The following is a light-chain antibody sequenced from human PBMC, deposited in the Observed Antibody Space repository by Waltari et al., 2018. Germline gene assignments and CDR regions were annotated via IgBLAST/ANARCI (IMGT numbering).Light chain of an antibody. CDR1: QNVGRS. V-gene: IGKV3-20*01. CDR3: QHYVRLPVT. J-gene: IGKJ1*01. CDR2: GTS. Sequence: EIALTQSPATLSSSPGESATLSCRASQNVGRSLAWYQQKPGQAPRLLIFGTSSRATDIPDRFSGSGSGTDFSLTISRLEPEDFAVYFCQHYVRLPVTFGQGTKVDIK.